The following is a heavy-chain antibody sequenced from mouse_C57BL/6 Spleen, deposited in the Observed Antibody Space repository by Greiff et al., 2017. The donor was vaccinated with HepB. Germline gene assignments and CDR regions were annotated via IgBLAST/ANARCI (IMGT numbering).Heavy chain of an antibody. CDR1: GYAFSSSW. CDR2: IYPGDGDT. CDR3: AGGIYDGYYDAMDY. V-gene: IGHV1-82*01. D-gene: IGHD2-3*01. J-gene: IGHJ4*01. Sequence: VQLQQSGPELVKPGASVKISCEASGYAFSSSWMNWVKQRPGKGLEWIGRIYPGDGDTNYNGKFKGKATLTADKSSSTAYMQLSSLTSEDSAVYFCAGGIYDGYYDAMDYWGQGTSGTVSS.